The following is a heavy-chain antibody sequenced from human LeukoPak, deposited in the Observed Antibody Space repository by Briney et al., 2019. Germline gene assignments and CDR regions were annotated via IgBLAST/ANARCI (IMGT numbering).Heavy chain of an antibody. Sequence: SETLSLTCTVSGGSISNYYWSWIRQPAGKGLEWIGRISASGNTNYNPSLKSRVTMSVDTSMNLFALKLSSVTAADTAVYYCARQGVAAAIDYWGQGTLVTVSS. V-gene: IGHV4-4*07. CDR2: ISASGNT. CDR3: ARQGVAAAIDY. CDR1: GGSISNYY. D-gene: IGHD6-25*01. J-gene: IGHJ4*02.